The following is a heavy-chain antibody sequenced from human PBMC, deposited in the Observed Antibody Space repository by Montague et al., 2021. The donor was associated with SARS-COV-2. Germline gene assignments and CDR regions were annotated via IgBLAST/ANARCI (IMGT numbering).Heavy chain of an antibody. CDR3: ARGTAAGTNFDY. D-gene: IGHD6-13*01. Sequence: SETLSLTCTVSGGSISSYYWSWIRQPPGKGLEWIGYIYYSGSTNYNPSLKSRVTISVDTSKNQFSLKLSSVTAADTAVYYCARGTAAGTNFDYWGQGTLVTGSS. J-gene: IGHJ4*02. CDR1: GGSISSYY. V-gene: IGHV4-59*01. CDR2: IYYSGST.